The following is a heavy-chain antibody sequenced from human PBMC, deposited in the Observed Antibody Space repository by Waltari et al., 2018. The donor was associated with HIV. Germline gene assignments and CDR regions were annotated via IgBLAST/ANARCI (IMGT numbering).Heavy chain of an antibody. V-gene: IGHV3-15*01. CDR2: IKRKRDGGTA. CDR3: TTDNMIIVALDY. Sequence: EVQLVESGGGLVKPGGSLRLSCAASGFIFSKAWMNWVRQAPGKGREGVGRIKRKRDGGTADDAAPVKGRFTISRDDSKNVLYLQMNSLKTEDTAVYYCTTDNMIIVALDYWGQGTLLTVSS. J-gene: IGHJ4*02. D-gene: IGHD5-12*01. CDR1: GFIFSKAW.